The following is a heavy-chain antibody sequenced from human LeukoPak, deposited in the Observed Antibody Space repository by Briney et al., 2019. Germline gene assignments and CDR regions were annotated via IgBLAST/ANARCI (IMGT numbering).Heavy chain of an antibody. Sequence: GGSLRLSCAASGFTVSSNYMSWVRQAPGKGLEWVANIKQDGSGKYYVDSVKGRFTISRDNAKNSLYLQMNSLRAEDTAVYYCARGWAFDIWGQGTMVTVSS. J-gene: IGHJ3*02. CDR1: GFTVSSNY. CDR2: IKQDGSGK. V-gene: IGHV3-7*01. D-gene: IGHD5-24*01. CDR3: ARGWAFDI.